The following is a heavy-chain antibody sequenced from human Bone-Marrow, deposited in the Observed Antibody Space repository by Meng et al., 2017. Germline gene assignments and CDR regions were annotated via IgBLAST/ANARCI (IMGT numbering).Heavy chain of an antibody. V-gene: IGHV1-2*02. CDR2: INPNSGGT. CDR1: GYTFTGYY. CDR3: ARVLVATITFEALY. Sequence: ASVKVSCKASGYTFTGYYMHWVRQAPGQGLEWMGWINPNSGGTNYAQKFQGRVTMTRDTSISTAYMELSRLGSDDAAVYYCARVLVATITFEALYWGQGTLVTVSS. D-gene: IGHD5-12*01. J-gene: IGHJ4*02.